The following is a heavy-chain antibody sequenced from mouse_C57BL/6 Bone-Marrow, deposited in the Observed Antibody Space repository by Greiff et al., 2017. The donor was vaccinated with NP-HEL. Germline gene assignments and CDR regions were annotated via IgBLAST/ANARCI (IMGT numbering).Heavy chain of an antibody. D-gene: IGHD1-1*01. Sequence: EVMLVESGEGLVKPGGSLKLSCAASGFTFSSYAMSWVRQTPEKRLEWVAYISSGGDYIYYADTVKGRFTISRDNARNTLYLQMSSLKSEDTAMYYCTRGGDYYGSREVYAMDYWGQGTSVTVSS. CDR3: TRGGDYYGSREVYAMDY. J-gene: IGHJ4*01. CDR2: ISSGGDYI. CDR1: GFTFSSYA. V-gene: IGHV5S21*01.